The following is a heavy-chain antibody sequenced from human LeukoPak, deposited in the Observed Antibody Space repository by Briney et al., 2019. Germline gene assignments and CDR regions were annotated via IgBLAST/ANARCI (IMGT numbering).Heavy chain of an antibody. D-gene: IGHD5-12*01. CDR2: IYYSGST. CDR3: ARGWEWLRPYWYFDL. J-gene: IGHJ2*01. V-gene: IGHV4-39*07. Sequence: PSETLSLTCTVSGGSISSSSYYWGWIRQPPGKGLEWIGSIYYSGSTYYNPSLKSRVTISVDTSKNQFSLKLSSVTAADTAVYYCARGWEWLRPYWYFDLWGRGTLVTVSS. CDR1: GGSISSSSYY.